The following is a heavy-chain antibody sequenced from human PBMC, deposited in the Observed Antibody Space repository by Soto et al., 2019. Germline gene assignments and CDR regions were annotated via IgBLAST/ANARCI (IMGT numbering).Heavy chain of an antibody. D-gene: IGHD3-22*01. J-gene: IGHJ4*02. Sequence: ASVKVSCKVSGYTLTELSMHWVRQAPGKGLEWMGGFDPEDGGTIYAQKFQGRVTMTEDTSTDTAYMELSSLRSEDTAVYYCATGRAPSEYDSSGYYSYFFDYWGQGALVTVSS. V-gene: IGHV1-24*01. CDR2: FDPEDGGT. CDR1: GYTLTELS. CDR3: ATGRAPSEYDSSGYYSYFFDY.